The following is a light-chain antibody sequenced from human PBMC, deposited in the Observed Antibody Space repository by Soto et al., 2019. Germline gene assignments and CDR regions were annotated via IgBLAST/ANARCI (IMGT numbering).Light chain of an antibody. CDR2: GTS. J-gene: IGKJ5*01. CDR1: QSVSSSY. V-gene: IGKV3-20*01. Sequence: EIVLTQSPVTLSLSPGERATLSCRASQSVSSSYLAWYQQKPGQAPRLLIYGTSGRATGIPDRFSGSGSGTDFTLTISRLEPKDFAVYYCQQYGSSPPVTFGQGTRLEIK. CDR3: QQYGSSPPVT.